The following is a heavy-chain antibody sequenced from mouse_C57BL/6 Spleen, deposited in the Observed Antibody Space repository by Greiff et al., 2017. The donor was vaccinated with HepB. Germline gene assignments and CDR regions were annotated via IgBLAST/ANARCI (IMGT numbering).Heavy chain of an antibody. CDR2: INPNNGGT. Sequence: EVQLQQPGPELVKPGASVKISCKASGYTFTDYYMDWVKQSHGKSLEWIGDINPNNGGTSYNQKFKGKATLTVDKSSSTAYMERRSLTSEDSAVYYCIETAQAIDYWGQGTTLTVSS. CDR3: IETAQAIDY. CDR1: GYTFTDYY. V-gene: IGHV1-26*01. D-gene: IGHD3-2*02. J-gene: IGHJ2*01.